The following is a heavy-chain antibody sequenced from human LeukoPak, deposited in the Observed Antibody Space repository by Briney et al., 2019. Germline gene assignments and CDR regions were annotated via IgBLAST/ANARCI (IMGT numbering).Heavy chain of an antibody. Sequence: SVKVSCKASGGTFSSYAISWVRQAPGQGLEWMGGIIPIFGTANYAQKFQGRVTITADESTSTAYMELSSLRSEDTAVYYCARSGIVVVPAAISFGDYYYYYMDVWGKGTTVTVSS. V-gene: IGHV1-69*13. CDR2: IIPIFGTA. J-gene: IGHJ6*03. CDR3: ARSGIVVVPAAISFGDYYYYYMDV. CDR1: GGTFSSYA. D-gene: IGHD2-2*02.